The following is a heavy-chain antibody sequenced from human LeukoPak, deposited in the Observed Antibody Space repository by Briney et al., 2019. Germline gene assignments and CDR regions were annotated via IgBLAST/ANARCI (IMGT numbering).Heavy chain of an antibody. CDR3: TRFVVVPAEGFDY. CDR1: GHTYGDYA. CDR2: YRSRAYGVTT. Sequence: GVPLRLLCTASGHTYGDYAMSGVRDAPGKALEGVGFYRSRAYGVTTEYAASVKGRFTISRDDSKSIAYLQMNSLKTEDTAVYYCTRFVVVPAEGFDYWGQGTLVTVSS. D-gene: IGHD2-2*01. J-gene: IGHJ4*02. V-gene: IGHV3-49*04.